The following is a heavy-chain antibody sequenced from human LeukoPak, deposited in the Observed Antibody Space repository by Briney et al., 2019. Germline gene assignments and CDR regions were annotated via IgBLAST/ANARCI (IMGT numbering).Heavy chain of an antibody. Sequence: SETLSLTCTVSGGSISSYYWSWIRQPPGKGLEWIGYIYYSGSTNFNPSLKSRVTISVDTSKNQFSLKLSSVTAADTAVYYCASFPRNKETTATFDYWGQGTLVTVSS. CDR1: GGSISSYY. D-gene: IGHD5-18*01. CDR2: IYYSGST. J-gene: IGHJ4*02. V-gene: IGHV4-59*08. CDR3: ASFPRNKETTATFDY.